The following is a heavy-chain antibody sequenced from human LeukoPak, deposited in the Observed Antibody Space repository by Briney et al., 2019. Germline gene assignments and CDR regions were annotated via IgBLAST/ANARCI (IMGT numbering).Heavy chain of an antibody. J-gene: IGHJ5*02. V-gene: IGHV1-2*02. CDR2: INPKSGGT. CDR1: GYIFSGYY. CDR3: PRSTTIFGVLIPSGWFDP. D-gene: IGHD3-3*01. Sequence: ASVKVSCKASGYIFSGYYMHWVRQAPGQGLEWMGWINPKSGGTNYAQQFQGRVTMTRDTSISTAYLELSRLRSDDTDVYDCPRSTTIFGVLIPSGWFDPWGQGTLVTVSS.